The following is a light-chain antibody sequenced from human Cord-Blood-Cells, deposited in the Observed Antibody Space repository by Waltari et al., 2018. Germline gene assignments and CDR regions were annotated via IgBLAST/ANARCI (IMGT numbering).Light chain of an antibody. CDR3: QQYYSYPPS. CDR2: AAS. Sequence: IQMTQSPSSLSASVGDRVTITCRASQGISSYLAWYQQKPGKAPKLLIYAASTLQSGVPSRFSGSGSGTDFTLTISCLQSEDFATYYCQQYYSYPPSFGQGTKLEIK. J-gene: IGKJ2*01. CDR1: QGISSY. V-gene: IGKV1-8*01.